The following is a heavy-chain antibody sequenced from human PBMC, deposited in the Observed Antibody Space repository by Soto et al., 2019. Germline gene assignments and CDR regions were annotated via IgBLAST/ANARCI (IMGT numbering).Heavy chain of an antibody. V-gene: IGHV4-59*01. CDR1: GGSISGYY. J-gene: IGHJ5*02. CDR2: IYYSGST. D-gene: IGHD6-6*01. Sequence: PSETLSLTCSVSGGSISGYYWTWIRQPPGKGLEWIGNIYYSGSTNYSPFLKSRVTISIDTSKNQFSLQLTSVTAADTAIYYCKTRPSSVGWFDPWGQGTLVIVSS. CDR3: KTRPSSVGWFDP.